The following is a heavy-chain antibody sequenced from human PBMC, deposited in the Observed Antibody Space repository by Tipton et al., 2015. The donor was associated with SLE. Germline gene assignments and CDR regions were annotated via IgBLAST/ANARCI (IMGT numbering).Heavy chain of an antibody. D-gene: IGHD4-23*01. Sequence: TLSLTCTVSGGSISSGGLFWSWVRQHPGKGLEWIGYIYYVGKTYYTPSLTSRVSMSVDTSENQFSLKLTSVTAADTAVYYCARDTDYGGNYFDYWGQGTLVTVSS. CDR3: ARDTDYGGNYFDY. J-gene: IGHJ4*02. CDR1: GGSISSGGLF. V-gene: IGHV4-31*03. CDR2: IYYVGKT.